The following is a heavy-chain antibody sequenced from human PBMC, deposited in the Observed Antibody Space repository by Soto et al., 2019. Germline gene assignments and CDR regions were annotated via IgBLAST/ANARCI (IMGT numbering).Heavy chain of an antibody. CDR1: NGSISSRSSY. D-gene: IGHD4-17*01. V-gene: IGHV4-39*01. J-gene: IGHJ4*01. CDR2: IYYLGNT. Sequence: QLQLQESGSGLVKPSETLSLTCTVSNGSISSRSSYWGWIRQTPGKGLEWIGSIYYLGNTYYNPSLKSRVTISIDTSKTQFSLKLNSVTAADTAVYFCGGQDYGAKGYYFENCG. CDR3: GGQDYGAKGYYFEN.